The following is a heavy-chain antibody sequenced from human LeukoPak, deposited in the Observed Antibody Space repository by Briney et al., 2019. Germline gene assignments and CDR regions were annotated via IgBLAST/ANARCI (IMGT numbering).Heavy chain of an antibody. V-gene: IGHV3-21*06. Sequence: VKPGGSLRLSCTASGLTFSTSGFNWVRQAPGKGLEWVASIGPTGSDRYHADSIKGRFTISRDNANNFLYLQMNLLRAEDTAVYYCATETNGRHYHYWGQGTLLTVSS. CDR3: ATETNGRHYHY. J-gene: IGHJ4*02. D-gene: IGHD1-14*01. CDR2: IGPTGSDR. CDR1: GLTFSTSG.